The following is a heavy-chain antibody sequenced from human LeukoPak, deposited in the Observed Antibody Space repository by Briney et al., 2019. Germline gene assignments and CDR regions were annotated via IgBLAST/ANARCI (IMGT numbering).Heavy chain of an antibody. CDR3: ASSGRIKGDAFDI. CDR1: EFTFSNYG. D-gene: IGHD1-26*01. J-gene: IGHJ3*02. Sequence: GGSLRLSCAASEFTFSNYGMHWVRQAPGKGLEWVAFIRYDGSNKYYADSVKGRFTISRDNSKNTLYLQMNSLRTEDTAVYYCASSGRIKGDAFDIWGQGTMVTVSS. V-gene: IGHV3-30*02. CDR2: IRYDGSNK.